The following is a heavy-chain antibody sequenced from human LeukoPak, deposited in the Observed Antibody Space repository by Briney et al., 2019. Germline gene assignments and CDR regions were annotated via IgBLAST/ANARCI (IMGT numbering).Heavy chain of an antibody. CDR2: IKQDETKK. D-gene: IGHD7-27*01. CDR3: ATELSGTGDLDY. Sequence: PGGSLRLSCVASGFTFSNYWMFWVRHAPGKGLEGVANIKQDETKKVYVDSVKGRFTISRDNAKNSLYLQMNSLRAEDTAVYYCATELSGTGDLDYWGQGTLVTVSS. J-gene: IGHJ4*02. V-gene: IGHV3-7*05. CDR1: GFTFSNYW.